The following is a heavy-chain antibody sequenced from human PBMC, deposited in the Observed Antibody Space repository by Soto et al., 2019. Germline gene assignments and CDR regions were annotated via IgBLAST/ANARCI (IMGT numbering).Heavy chain of an antibody. CDR3: VRLIGNSWLDS. CDR2: ISGSGGST. CDR1: GFTFSSYA. D-gene: IGHD2-8*01. J-gene: IGHJ5*01. V-gene: IGHV3-23*01. Sequence: GGSLRLSCAAFGFTFSSYAMSWVRQAPGKGLEWVSAISGSGGSTYYADSVKGRFTINPDTSNNQFSLHLSSVTPDDTAVYYCVRLIGNSWLDSWGQGTPVTVSS.